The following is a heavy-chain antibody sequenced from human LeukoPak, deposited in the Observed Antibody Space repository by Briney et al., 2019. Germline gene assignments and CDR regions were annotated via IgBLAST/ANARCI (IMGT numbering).Heavy chain of an antibody. D-gene: IGHD4-17*01. CDR3: AKNMGYGDYWYFDL. J-gene: IGHJ2*01. CDR2: INPNSGGT. V-gene: IGHV1-2*02. CDR1: GYTFTGYY. Sequence: GASVKVSCKASGYTFTGYYMHWVRQAPGQGLEWMGWINPNSGGTNYAQKFQGRVTMTRDTSISTAYMELSGLRSDDTAVYYCAKNMGYGDYWYFDLWGRGTLVTVSS.